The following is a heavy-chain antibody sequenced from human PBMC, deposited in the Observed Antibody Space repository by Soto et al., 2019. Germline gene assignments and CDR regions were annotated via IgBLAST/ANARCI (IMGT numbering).Heavy chain of an antibody. CDR1: GYTFTDYY. V-gene: IGHV1-46*01. J-gene: IGHJ4*02. CDR2: INPTDGST. D-gene: IGHD3-16*01. CDR3: ARDPRGTASRFDY. Sequence: QVQLVQSGAEVKKPGASVKVSCTASGYTFTDYYIHWVRQAPGQGLEWMGIINPTDGSTSYPQKFQDRVTMTRDTSTSSVYMELSSLTSEDTAMYYCARDPRGTASRFDYWGQGTLVTVSS.